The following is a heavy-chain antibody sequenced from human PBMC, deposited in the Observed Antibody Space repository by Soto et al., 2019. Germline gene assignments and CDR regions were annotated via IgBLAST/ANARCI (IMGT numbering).Heavy chain of an antibody. CDR1: GFTFSGYA. CDR2: ISGSGANI. J-gene: IGHJ4*02. CDR3: VKDTPAWRQVWGYDY. Sequence: PGGSLRLSCAASGFTFSGYAMTWVRQAPGKGLEWVSGISGSGANIYYADSVKGRFTISRDNSKNTLYLQMNSLRAEDTAVYYCVKDTPAWRQVWGYDYWGQGVQVTVSS. D-gene: IGHD7-27*01. V-gene: IGHV3-23*01.